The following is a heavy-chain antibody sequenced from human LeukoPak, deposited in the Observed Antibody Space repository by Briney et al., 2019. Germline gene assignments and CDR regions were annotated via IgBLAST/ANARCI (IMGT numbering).Heavy chain of an antibody. Sequence: GGSLRLSCAASGFTFSNYAMTWVRQAPGKGLEWVSGISGSAVNTYYADSVKGRFTISRDNSKSTLYLQMNSLRAEDTAVYFCAKDYIGYDQDFDYWGQGTLVTVSS. CDR3: AKDYIGYDQDFDY. CDR1: GFTFSNYA. D-gene: IGHD2-2*01. CDR2: ISGSAVNT. V-gene: IGHV3-23*01. J-gene: IGHJ4*02.